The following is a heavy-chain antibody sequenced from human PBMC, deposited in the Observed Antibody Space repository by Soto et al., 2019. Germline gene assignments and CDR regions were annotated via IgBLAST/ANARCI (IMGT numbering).Heavy chain of an antibody. V-gene: IGHV1-3*01. Sequence: VSCKASGYTFTSYAMHWVRQAPGQRLEWMGWINAGNGNTKYSQKFQGRVTITRDTSASTAYMELSSLRSEDTAVYYCARDPSYSGYEKADSGGQGPLVTVSS. J-gene: IGHJ4*02. CDR3: ARDPSYSGYEKADS. D-gene: IGHD5-12*01. CDR2: INAGNGNT. CDR1: GYTFTSYA.